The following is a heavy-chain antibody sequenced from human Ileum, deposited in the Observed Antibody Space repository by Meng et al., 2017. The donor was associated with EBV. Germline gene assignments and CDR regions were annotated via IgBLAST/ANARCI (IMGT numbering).Heavy chain of an antibody. V-gene: IGHV4-4*02. CDR3: AKNGEKYFEY. Sequence: QGPVPAPETPSRTLSITCAVSGGTISVINWCSWVPQSPDKWLGWIEEMSDIEITHYIPSLKSRVTISADKSNNQFSLKLTSVTSADTAFYFCAKNGEKYFEYWGQGTLVTVSS. CDR1: GGTISVINW. CDR2: MSDIEIT. J-gene: IGHJ4*02.